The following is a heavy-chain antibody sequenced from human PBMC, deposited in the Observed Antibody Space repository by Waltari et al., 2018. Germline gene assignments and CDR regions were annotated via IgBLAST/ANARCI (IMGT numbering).Heavy chain of an antibody. CDR2: IYYSGST. J-gene: IGHJ5*02. CDR3: ARPIPSSIAARPGGWFDP. Sequence: QLQLQESGPGLVKPSETLSLTCTVSGGSISSSSYYWGWIRQPPGKGLEWIGSIYYSGSTYYNPSLKSRVTISVDTSKNQFSLKLSSVTAADTAVYYCARPIPSSIAARPGGWFDPWGQGSLVTVSS. CDR1: GGSISSSSYY. V-gene: IGHV4-39*01. D-gene: IGHD6-6*01.